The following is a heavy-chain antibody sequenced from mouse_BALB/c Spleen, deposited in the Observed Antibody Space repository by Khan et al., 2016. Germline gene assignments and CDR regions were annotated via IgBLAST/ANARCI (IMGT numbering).Heavy chain of an antibody. CDR1: GYTFTSYW. J-gene: IGHJ2*01. CDR2: INPSNGRT. V-gene: IGHV1S81*02. Sequence: QVQLQQPGAELVKPGASVKLSCKASGYTFTSYWMHWVKQRPGQGLEWIGEINPSNGRTNYNEKFKSKATLTVDKAYSTAYMQLSSLTSGYSADYYCAVNIYFHYWRQGTTLTVSS. CDR3: AVNIYFHY.